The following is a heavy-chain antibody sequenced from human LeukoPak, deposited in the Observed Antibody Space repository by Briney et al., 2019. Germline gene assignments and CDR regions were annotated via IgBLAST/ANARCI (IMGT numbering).Heavy chain of an antibody. Sequence: SETLSLICAVYGGSFSGYYWSWIRQPPGKGLEWIGEITHSGSTNYNPSLKSRVTISVDTSKNQFSLKLSSVTAADTAVYYCASSGRSRYWGHGTLVTVSS. CDR3: ASSGRSRY. V-gene: IGHV4-34*01. CDR2: ITHSGST. J-gene: IGHJ4*01. D-gene: IGHD6-19*01. CDR1: GGSFSGYY.